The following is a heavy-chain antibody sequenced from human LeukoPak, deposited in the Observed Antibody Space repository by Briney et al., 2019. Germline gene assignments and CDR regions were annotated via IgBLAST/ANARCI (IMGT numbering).Heavy chain of an antibody. Sequence: SQTLSLTCTVSGGSISSGDYYWSWVRQPPGKGLEWIGYIYYSGSTYYNPSLKSRVTISVDTSKNQFSLKLSSVTAADTAVYYCARDGLSPVVPNCSSTSCYDYYYGMDVWGQGTTVTVSS. CDR1: GGSISSGDYY. V-gene: IGHV4-30-4*01. CDR2: IYYSGST. J-gene: IGHJ6*02. CDR3: ARDGLSPVVPNCSSTSCYDYYYGMDV. D-gene: IGHD2-2*01.